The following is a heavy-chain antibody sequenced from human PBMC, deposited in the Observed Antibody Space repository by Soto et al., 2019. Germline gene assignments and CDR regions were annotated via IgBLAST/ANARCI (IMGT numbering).Heavy chain of an antibody. CDR2: ISAYNGNT. V-gene: IGHV1-18*01. Sequence: ASVKVSCKXSGYTFTSYGISWVRQAPGQGLEWMGWISAYNGNTNYAQKLQGRVTMTTDTSTSTAYMELRSLRSDDTAVYYCARHGYYYDSCGYPQDAFDIWGQGTMVTVSS. J-gene: IGHJ3*02. CDR1: GYTFTSYG. D-gene: IGHD3-22*01. CDR3: ARHGYYYDSCGYPQDAFDI.